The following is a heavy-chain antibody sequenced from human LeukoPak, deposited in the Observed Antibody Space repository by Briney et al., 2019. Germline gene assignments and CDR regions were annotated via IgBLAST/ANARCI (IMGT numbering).Heavy chain of an antibody. Sequence: GRSLRLSCAASGFTFSSYGMHWVRQAPGKGLEWVAVIWYDGSNKYYADSVKGRFTISRDNSKNTLYLQMNSLRAEDTAVYYCARDPEYSTSSVDYWGQGTLVTVPS. CDR2: IWYDGSNK. V-gene: IGHV3-33*01. CDR1: GFTFSSYG. D-gene: IGHD6-6*01. CDR3: ARDPEYSTSSVDY. J-gene: IGHJ4*02.